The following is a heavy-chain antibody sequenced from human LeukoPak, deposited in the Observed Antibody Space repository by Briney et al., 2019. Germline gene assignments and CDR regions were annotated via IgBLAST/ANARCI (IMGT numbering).Heavy chain of an antibody. J-gene: IGHJ4*02. CDR3: ARENCGGDCYSPLFDY. D-gene: IGHD2-21*02. CDR2: IKQDGSEK. CDR1: GFTFSSYW. V-gene: IGHV3-7*01. Sequence: GGSLRLSCAASGFTFSSYWMGWVRQAPGKGLEWVANIKQDGSEKYYVDSVKGRFTISRDNAKNSLYLQMNSLRAEDTVVYYCARENCGGDCYSPLFDYWGQGTLVTVSS.